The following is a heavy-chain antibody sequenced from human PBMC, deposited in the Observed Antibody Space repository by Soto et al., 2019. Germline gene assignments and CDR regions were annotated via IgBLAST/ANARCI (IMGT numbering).Heavy chain of an antibody. CDR3: ARALIRFLDWIPENYYYGMDV. V-gene: IGHV1-2*02. J-gene: IGHJ6*02. CDR2: INPNTGGT. CDR1: GPTFTAYY. Sequence: QVQLVQSGAEVKKPGASMKVSCKPSGPTFTAYYIHWVRQAPGQGLEWMGWINPNTGGTNYAQNFQRRVTMIRDTSSRTVYMELSRLRSDDTAVYYCARALIRFLDWIPENYYYGMDVWGQGTTVTVSS. D-gene: IGHD3-3*01.